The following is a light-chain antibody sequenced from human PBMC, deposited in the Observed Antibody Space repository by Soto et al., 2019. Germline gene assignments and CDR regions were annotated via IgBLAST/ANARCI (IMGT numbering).Light chain of an antibody. Sequence: EIVLTQSPGTLALSPRERATLSCRASQSVSRSHLAWYQQKPGQAPRLLIYGASSRATGIADRFSGSGSGTDYALNISRLEPEEFAGYYCQQYGNSPPYSFRQGTNLEIK. J-gene: IGKJ2*03. CDR1: QSVSRSH. CDR2: GAS. V-gene: IGKV3-20*01. CDR3: QQYGNSPPYS.